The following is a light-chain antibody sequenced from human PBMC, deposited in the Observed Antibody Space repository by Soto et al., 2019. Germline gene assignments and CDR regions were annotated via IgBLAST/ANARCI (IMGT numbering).Light chain of an antibody. V-gene: IGLV1-44*01. CDR2: SNN. CDR1: SSNIGSNN. J-gene: IGLJ2*01. CDR3: ATWADSLNVV. Sequence: QLVLTQPPSASGTPGQSITISCSGSSSNIGSNNVYWYQQLPGTAPKLLIYSNNQRPSGVPDRFSGSKSGTSASLAISGLQSEDEAYYYCATWADSLNVVFGGGTKLTVL.